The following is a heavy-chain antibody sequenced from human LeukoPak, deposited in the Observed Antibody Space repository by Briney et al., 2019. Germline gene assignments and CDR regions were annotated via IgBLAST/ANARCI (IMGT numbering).Heavy chain of an antibody. V-gene: IGHV1-69*05. J-gene: IGHJ3*02. Sequence: ASVKVSCKASGGTFSSYAISWVRQAPGQGLEWMGGIIPIFGTANYAQKFQGRVTITTDESTSTAYMELSSLRSEDTAVYYCARERIVGATTSLEAFDIWGRGTMVTVSS. D-gene: IGHD1-26*01. CDR3: ARERIVGATTSLEAFDI. CDR2: IIPIFGTA. CDR1: GGTFSSYA.